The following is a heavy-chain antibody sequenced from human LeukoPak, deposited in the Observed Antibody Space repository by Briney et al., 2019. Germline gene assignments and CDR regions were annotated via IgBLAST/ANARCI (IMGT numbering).Heavy chain of an antibody. CDR3: ARDTDVGSFDY. J-gene: IGHJ4*02. CDR1: GYTFTSYG. Sequence: ASVKVSCKASGYTFTSYGISWVRQAPGQGLEWMGWISAYNGNTNYAQKLQGRVTMTTDTSTSTANMELRSLRSDDTAVYYCARDTDVGSFDYWGQGTLVTVSS. CDR2: ISAYNGNT. D-gene: IGHD3-10*01. V-gene: IGHV1-18*01.